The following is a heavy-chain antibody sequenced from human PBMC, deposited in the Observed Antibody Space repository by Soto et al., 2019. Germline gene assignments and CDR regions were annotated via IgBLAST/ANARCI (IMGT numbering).Heavy chain of an antibody. Sequence: KQSQTLSLTCAISGDSVSSNSAAWNWIRQSPSRGLEWLGRTYYRSKWYNDYAVSVKSRITINPDTSKNQFSLQLNSVTPEDTAVYYCARDLRAAAGSSTYFDYWGQGTLVTVSS. V-gene: IGHV6-1*01. CDR1: GDSVSSNSAA. D-gene: IGHD6-13*01. CDR3: ARDLRAAAGSSTYFDY. J-gene: IGHJ4*02. CDR2: TYYRSKWYN.